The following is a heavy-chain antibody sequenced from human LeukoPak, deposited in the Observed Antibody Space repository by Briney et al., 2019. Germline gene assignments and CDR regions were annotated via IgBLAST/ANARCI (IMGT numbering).Heavy chain of an antibody. D-gene: IGHD6-6*01. CDR2: IYTSGST. CDR1: GGSISSYY. CDR3: ARLSIAAHNWFDP. V-gene: IGHV4-4*09. J-gene: IGHJ5*02. Sequence: LETLSLTCTVSGGSISSYYWSWIRQPPGKGLEWIGYIYTSGSTNYNPSLKSRVTISVDTSKNQFSLKLSSVTAADTAVYYCARLSIAAHNWFDPWGQGTLVTVSS.